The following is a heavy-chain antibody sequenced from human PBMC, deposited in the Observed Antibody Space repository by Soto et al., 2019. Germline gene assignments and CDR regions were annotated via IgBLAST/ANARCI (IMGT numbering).Heavy chain of an antibody. D-gene: IGHD2-21*02. Sequence: GSLRLSCAASGXTFSSYYMNWVRQAPGKGMEWVSYISSSGSVIYYADSVKGRFTISRDSAKNSLYLQMNSLRADDTAVYYCARGGDYGGDSDYFDYWGQGTLGTVS. CDR2: ISSSGSVI. CDR1: GXTFSSYY. V-gene: IGHV3-48*03. J-gene: IGHJ4*02. CDR3: ARGGDYGGDSDYFDY.